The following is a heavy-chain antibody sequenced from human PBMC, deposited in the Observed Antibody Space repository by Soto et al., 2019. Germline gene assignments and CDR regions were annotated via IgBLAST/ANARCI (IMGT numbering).Heavy chain of an antibody. D-gene: IGHD2-2*01. V-gene: IGHV4-34*01. CDR3: ARAERCSSTSCQDIHYYYMDV. CDR2: INHSGST. CDR1: GGSFSGYY. Sequence: SETLSLTCAVYGGSFSGYYWSWIRQPPGKGLEWIGEINHSGSTNYNPSLKSRVTISVDTSKNQFSLKLSSVTAADTAVYYCARAERCSSTSCQDIHYYYMDVWGKGTTVTVSS. J-gene: IGHJ6*03.